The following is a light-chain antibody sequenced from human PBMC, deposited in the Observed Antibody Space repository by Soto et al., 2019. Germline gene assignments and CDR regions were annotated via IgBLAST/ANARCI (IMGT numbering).Light chain of an antibody. V-gene: IGKV3-20*01. Sequence: EIVLTQSPGTLSLSPGERATLSCRASQSVSSGYLACYQQKPGQAPRLLIYGASSRATGIPDRFSGSGSGTDFTLTISRLEPEDFAVYYCQQYNNWPPITFGQGTRLEIK. CDR3: QQYNNWPPIT. CDR2: GAS. J-gene: IGKJ5*01. CDR1: QSVSSGY.